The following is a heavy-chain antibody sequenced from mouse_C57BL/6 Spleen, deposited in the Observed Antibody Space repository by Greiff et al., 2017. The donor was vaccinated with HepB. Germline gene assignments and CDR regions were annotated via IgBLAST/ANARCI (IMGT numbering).Heavy chain of an antibody. CDR3: ALITTVVGGYFDV. CDR1: GYTFTSYW. CDR2: IHPSDSDT. V-gene: IGHV1-74*01. D-gene: IGHD1-1*01. Sequence: QVQLQQSGAELVKPGASVKVSCKASGYTFTSYWMHWVKQRPGQGLEWIGRIHPSDSDTNYNQKFKGKATLTVDKSSSTAYMQLSSLTSEDSAVYYCALITTVVGGYFDVWGTGTTVTVSS. J-gene: IGHJ1*03.